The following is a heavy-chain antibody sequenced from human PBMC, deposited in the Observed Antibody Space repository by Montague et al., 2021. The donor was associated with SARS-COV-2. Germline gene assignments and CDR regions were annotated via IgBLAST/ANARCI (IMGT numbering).Heavy chain of an antibody. CDR1: GGSISSSSYY. Sequence: SETLSLTCTVSGGSISSSSYYWGWIRQPPGKGLEWIGSIYYSGSNYYNPTLKSRVTISVDTSKNQFSLKLSSVTAADTAVYYCARHGSSGYFDWLGDWGQGTLVTVSS. V-gene: IGHV4-39*01. J-gene: IGHJ4*02. D-gene: IGHD3-9*01. CDR2: IYYSGSN. CDR3: ARHGSSGYFDWLGD.